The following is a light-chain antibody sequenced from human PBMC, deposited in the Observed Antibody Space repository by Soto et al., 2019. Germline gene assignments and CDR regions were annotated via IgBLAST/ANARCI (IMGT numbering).Light chain of an antibody. J-gene: IGLJ1*01. CDR2: DDG. CDR3: QVWDSNTDHLV. CDR1: NIGIKS. Sequence: SYELTQPPSVSVAPGQTATVTCGGNNIGIKSVHWYQQKPGQAPVLVVFDDGDRPSGIPERFSGSNSGNTATLTISRVEAGDEADYYCQVWDSNTDHLVFATGTKVT. V-gene: IGLV3-21*02.